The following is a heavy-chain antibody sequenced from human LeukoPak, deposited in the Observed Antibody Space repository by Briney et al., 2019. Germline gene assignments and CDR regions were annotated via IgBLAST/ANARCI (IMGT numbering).Heavy chain of an antibody. CDR1: GFTFSSYA. Sequence: GGSLRLSCAASGFTFSSYAMSWVRQAPGKGLEWVAFIQYDGSNKYYADSVKGRFTISRDNSKNTLYLQMNSLRAEDTAVYYCASNSGYDGGYWGQGTLVTVSS. V-gene: IGHV3-30*02. D-gene: IGHD5-12*01. CDR2: IQYDGSNK. CDR3: ASNSGYDGGY. J-gene: IGHJ4*02.